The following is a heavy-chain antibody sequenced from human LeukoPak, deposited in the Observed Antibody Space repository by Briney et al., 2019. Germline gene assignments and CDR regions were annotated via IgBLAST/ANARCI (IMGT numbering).Heavy chain of an antibody. J-gene: IGHJ4*02. CDR3: ARGRPYYGFWSGYQTLCDY. CDR2: INHSGST. D-gene: IGHD3-3*01. CDR1: GGSFSGYY. Sequence: SETLSLTCAVYGGSFSGYYWSWLRQPPGKGLEWIGEINHSGSTNYNPSLKSRVTISVDTSKNQFSLKLSSVTAADTAVYYCARGRPYYGFWSGYQTLCDYWGQGTLVTVSS. V-gene: IGHV4-34*01.